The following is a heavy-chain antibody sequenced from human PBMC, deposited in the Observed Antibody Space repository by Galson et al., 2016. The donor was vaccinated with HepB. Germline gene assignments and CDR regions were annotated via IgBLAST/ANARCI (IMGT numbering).Heavy chain of an antibody. D-gene: IGHD4-17*01. CDR1: RFSFSDYF. Sequence: SLRLSCAASRFSFSDYFVIWIRQAPGRGLEWVSYISSSGAYTNYADSVKGRFITSRDNAKNSVYLQMNNLRAEDTAVYYCATSTDNNYYYGMDVWGQGPAVTVSS. V-gene: IGHV3-11*06. J-gene: IGHJ6*02. CDR2: ISSSGAYT. CDR3: ATSTDNNYYYGMDV.